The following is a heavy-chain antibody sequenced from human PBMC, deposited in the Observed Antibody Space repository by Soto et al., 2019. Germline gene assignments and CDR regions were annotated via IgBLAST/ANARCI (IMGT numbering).Heavy chain of an antibody. CDR2: FDPEDGET. Sequence: ASVKVSCKVSGYTLTEVSMHWVRQAPGEGLEWMGGFDPEDGETIYAQKFQGRVTMTEDTSTDTAYMELSSLRSEDTAVYYCATDLRAYYYGSGSYKFDYWGQGTLVTVSS. D-gene: IGHD3-10*01. J-gene: IGHJ4*02. V-gene: IGHV1-24*01. CDR3: ATDLRAYYYGSGSYKFDY. CDR1: GYTLTEVS.